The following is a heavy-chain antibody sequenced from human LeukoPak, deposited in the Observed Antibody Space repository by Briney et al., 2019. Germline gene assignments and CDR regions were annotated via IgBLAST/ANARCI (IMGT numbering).Heavy chain of an antibody. J-gene: IGHJ4*02. CDR1: GYTFTGYY. V-gene: IGHV1-2*02. D-gene: IGHD1-26*01. CDR3: ATKYSGSYYSFFDY. CDR2: INPNSGGT. Sequence: GASVKVSCKASGYTFTGYYMHWVRQAPGQGLEWMGWINPNSGGTNYAQKFQGRVTMTRDTSISTAYMELSRLRSDDTAVYYCATKYSGSYYSFFDYWGQGTLVTVSS.